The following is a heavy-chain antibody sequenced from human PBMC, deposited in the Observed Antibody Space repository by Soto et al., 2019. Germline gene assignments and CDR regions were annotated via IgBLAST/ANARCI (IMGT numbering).Heavy chain of an antibody. D-gene: IGHD3-10*01. V-gene: IGHV3-11*01. Sequence: GGSLRLSCAASGFTFSDYYMSWIRQAPGKGLEWVSYISSSGSTIYYADSVKGRFTISRDNAKNSLYLQMNSLRAEDTAVYYCARDLSASITMVRGAIDYWGQGTLVTVSS. J-gene: IGHJ4*02. CDR2: ISSSGSTI. CDR1: GFTFSDYY. CDR3: ARDLSASITMVRGAIDY.